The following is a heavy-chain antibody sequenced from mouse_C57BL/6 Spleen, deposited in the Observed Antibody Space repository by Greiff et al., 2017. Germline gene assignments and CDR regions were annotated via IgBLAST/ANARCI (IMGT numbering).Heavy chain of an antibody. Sequence: EVKLEESGGDLVKPGGSLKLSCAASGFTFSSYGMSWVRQTPDKRLEWVATISSGGSYTYYPDSVKGRYTISRDNAKNTLYLQMSSLKSEDTAMYYCARHDYGGYSWFAYWGQGTLVTVSA. J-gene: IGHJ3*01. V-gene: IGHV5-6*02. CDR1: GFTFSSYG. CDR3: ARHDYGGYSWFAY. CDR2: ISSGGSYT. D-gene: IGHD2-3*01.